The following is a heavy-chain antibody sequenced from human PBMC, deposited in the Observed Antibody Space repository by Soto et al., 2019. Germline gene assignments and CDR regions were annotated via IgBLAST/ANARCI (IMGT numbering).Heavy chain of an antibody. V-gene: IGHV4-39*01. CDR3: ARHGRYYPTGDLIDY. J-gene: IGHJ4*02. D-gene: IGHD1-26*01. CDR1: GGSISSSKYY. CDR2: IYYSGST. Sequence: SETLSLTCTVSGGSISSSKYYWGWIRQAPGKGLEWIASIYYSGSTYYNPSLKSRVTISVDTSRNQFSLKLTSMTASDTAVYYCARHGRYYPTGDLIDYWGQVTLVSVS.